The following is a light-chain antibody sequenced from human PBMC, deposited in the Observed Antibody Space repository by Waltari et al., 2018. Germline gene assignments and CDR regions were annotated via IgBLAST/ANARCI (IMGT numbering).Light chain of an antibody. CDR1: SSNIGTNI. V-gene: IGLV1-44*01. CDR2: TNN. CDR3: TAWDDSLNTWV. Sequence: SVLTQPSSASGTPGQEITISCSGGSSNIGTNIVNWYQQLPGTAPKLLIFTNNQRPSGVPDRFSGSRSGTSASLAISGLQSEDDETAYYCTAWDDSLNTWVFGGGTKLTVL. J-gene: IGLJ3*02.